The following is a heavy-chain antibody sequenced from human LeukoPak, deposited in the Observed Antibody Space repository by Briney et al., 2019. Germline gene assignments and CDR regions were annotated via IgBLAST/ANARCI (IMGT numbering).Heavy chain of an antibody. D-gene: IGHD3-3*01. J-gene: IGHJ4*02. V-gene: IGHV3-11*06. CDR3: ARGGLTITMFGVTIIRNFDY. CDR1: GFTFSDYY. CDR2: IGSSSSYT. Sequence: GGSLRLSCAASGFTFSDYYMSWIRQAPGKGLEWVSYIGSSSSYTNYADSVKGRFTISRDNAKNSLYLQMNSLRAEDTAVYYCARGGLTITMFGVTIIRNFDYWGQGTLVTVSS.